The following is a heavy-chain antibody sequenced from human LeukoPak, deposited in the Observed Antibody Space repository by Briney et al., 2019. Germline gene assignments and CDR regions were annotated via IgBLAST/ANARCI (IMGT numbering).Heavy chain of an antibody. Sequence: SVKVSCKASGGTFSSYAISWVRQAPGQGLEWMGGIIPIFGTANYAQKFQGRVTITTDESTSTAYMELSSLRSEDTAVYYCARSGGHCSSTSCYTQNYYYYYHMDVWGKGTTVTVSS. V-gene: IGHV1-69*05. J-gene: IGHJ6*03. CDR1: GGTFSSYA. CDR2: IIPIFGTA. D-gene: IGHD2-2*02. CDR3: ARSGGHCSSTSCYTQNYYYYYHMDV.